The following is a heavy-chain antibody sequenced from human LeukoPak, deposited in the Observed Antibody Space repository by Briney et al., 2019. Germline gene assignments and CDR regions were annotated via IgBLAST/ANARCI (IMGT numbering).Heavy chain of an antibody. CDR3: ARGYDYSKTGY. CDR1: GGSLSGQY. V-gene: IGHV4-34*01. Sequence: PSETLSLTCAVHGGSLSGQYWSWVRQPPGKGLEWIGEIHPSGSTNYNPSLESRVIISLDTSKNQFSLRLSSVTAADTAPYYCARGYDYSKTGYWGQGTLVTVSS. D-gene: IGHD4-11*01. J-gene: IGHJ4*02. CDR2: IHPSGST.